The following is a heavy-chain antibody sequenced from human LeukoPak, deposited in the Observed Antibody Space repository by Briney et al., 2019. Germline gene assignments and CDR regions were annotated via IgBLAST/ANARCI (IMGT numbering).Heavy chain of an antibody. D-gene: IGHD3-10*01. CDR2: ISESSSTI. J-gene: IGHJ4*02. Sequence: GGSLRLSCAASGFTFSSYSMNWVRQAPGKGLECVSYISESSSTIYYADSVRGRFTISRDNAKNSLYLQMNSLRDKDTAVYYCARDGLVRGVSDYWGQGTLVTVSS. V-gene: IGHV3-48*02. CDR3: ARDGLVRGVSDY. CDR1: GFTFSSYS.